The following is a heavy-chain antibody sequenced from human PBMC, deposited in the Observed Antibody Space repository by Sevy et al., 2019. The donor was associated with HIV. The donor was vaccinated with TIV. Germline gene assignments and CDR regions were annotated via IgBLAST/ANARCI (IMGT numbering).Heavy chain of an antibody. CDR1: GFTFSSYA. CDR3: AKDGEYYGSGRGDY. J-gene: IGHJ4*02. Sequence: GGSLRLSCAASGFTFSSYAMSWVRQAPGKGLEWVSAISGSGGSTYYADSVKGRFTISRDNPKNTLYLQMNSLRAEDTAVYYCAKDGEYYGSGRGDYWGQGTLVTVSS. D-gene: IGHD3-10*01. V-gene: IGHV3-23*01. CDR2: ISGSGGST.